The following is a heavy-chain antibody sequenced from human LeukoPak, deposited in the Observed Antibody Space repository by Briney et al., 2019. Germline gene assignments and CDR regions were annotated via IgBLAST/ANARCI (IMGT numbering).Heavy chain of an antibody. CDR1: GFTFSSYA. V-gene: IGHV3-30-3*01. J-gene: IGHJ4*02. Sequence: GSLRLSCAASGFTFSSYAMHWVRQAPGKGLEWVAVISYDGSNKYYADSVKGRFTISRDNSKNTLYLQMNSLRAEDTAVYYCASGRQYCSGGSCPDYWGQGTLVTVSS. CDR2: ISYDGSNK. CDR3: ASGRQYCSGGSCPDY. D-gene: IGHD2-15*01.